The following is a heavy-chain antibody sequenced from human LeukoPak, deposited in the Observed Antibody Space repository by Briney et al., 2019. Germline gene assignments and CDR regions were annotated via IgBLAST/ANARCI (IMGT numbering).Heavy chain of an antibody. CDR2: INPSGGRT. V-gene: IGHV1-46*01. CDR3: AKAPVTTCSGAYCYPFDY. J-gene: IGHJ4*02. CDR1: GYTFTNYY. Sequence: ASVKVSCKASGYTFTNYYIHWVRQAPGQGLEWMGMINPSGGRTTYAKKFQGRVTMTRDTSTNTVYTELSSLTSDDTAVYYCAKAPVTTCSGAYCYPFDYWGQGTLVTVSS. D-gene: IGHD2-15*01.